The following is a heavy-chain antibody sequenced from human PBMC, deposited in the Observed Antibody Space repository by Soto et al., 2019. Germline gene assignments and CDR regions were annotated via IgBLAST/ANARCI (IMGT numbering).Heavy chain of an antibody. V-gene: IGHV4-59*01. CDR3: GRTGVSAEAPETDWS. Sequence: QVQLQESGPGMVKPSETLSLTCSVSGGSFSNIYWSWIRQPPGKGLEWIGYISHTGHTNYIPSFRSRVTLSVDTPKSQFSLEMRSVTAADTAVYYCGRTGVSAEAPETDWSWGQGTLVTVSS. J-gene: IGHJ5*02. D-gene: IGHD3-9*01. CDR1: GGSFSNIY. CDR2: ISHTGHT.